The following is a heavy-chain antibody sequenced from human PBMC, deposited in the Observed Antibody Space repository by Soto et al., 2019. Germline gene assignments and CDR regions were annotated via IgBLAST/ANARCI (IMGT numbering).Heavy chain of an antibody. CDR3: AKEVVVVPAAFDY. D-gene: IGHD2-2*01. CDR2: ISYDGSNK. J-gene: IGHJ4*02. V-gene: IGHV3-30*18. CDR1: GFTFSSYG. Sequence: QVQLVESGGGVVQPGRSLRLSCAASGFTFSSYGMHWVRQAPGKGLEWVAVISYDGSNKYYADSVKGRFTISRDNSKNTLYLQTNSLRAEDTAVYYCAKEVVVVPAAFDYWGQGTLVTVSS.